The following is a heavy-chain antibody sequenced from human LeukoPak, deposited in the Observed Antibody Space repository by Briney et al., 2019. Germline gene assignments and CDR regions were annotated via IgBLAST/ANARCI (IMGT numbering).Heavy chain of an antibody. Sequence: ASVKVSCKASGYTFTGYYMHWVRQAPGQGLEWMGWINPNSGGTNYAQKFQGRVTMTRDTSISTAYMELSRLRSDDTAVYYCASAWCGGDCYVGPLDYWGQGTLVTVSS. V-gene: IGHV1-2*02. CDR2: INPNSGGT. CDR3: ASAWCGGDCYVGPLDY. D-gene: IGHD2-21*02. CDR1: GYTFTGYY. J-gene: IGHJ4*02.